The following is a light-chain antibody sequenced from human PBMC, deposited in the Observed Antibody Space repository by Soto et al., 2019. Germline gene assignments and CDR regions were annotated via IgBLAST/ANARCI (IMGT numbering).Light chain of an antibody. CDR3: SSYSSSSTLYV. V-gene: IGLV2-14*01. Sequence: QSVLTQPASVSGSPGQSITISCTGTSSDVGGYNYVSWYQQHPGRAPELMIYDVSNRPSGVSNRFSGSKSGNTASLTISGLQAEDEADYSCSSYSSSSTLYVFGTGTKVTV. CDR2: DVS. J-gene: IGLJ1*01. CDR1: SSDVGGYNY.